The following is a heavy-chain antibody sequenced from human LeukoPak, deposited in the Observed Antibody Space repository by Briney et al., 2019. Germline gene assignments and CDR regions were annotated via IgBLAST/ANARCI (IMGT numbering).Heavy chain of an antibody. D-gene: IGHD3-22*01. CDR3: ARVPIRRHYESTGYYYEDP. CDR1: GYTFTGYY. Sequence: ASVTVSFKASGYTFTGYYMHWVRQAPGQGLEWMGWINPNSGGANYAQKFQGRVTMTRDTSISTAYMELSRLRSDDTAVYYCARVPIRRHYESTGYYYEDPWGQGTLVTVSS. CDR2: INPNSGGA. J-gene: IGHJ5*02. V-gene: IGHV1-2*02.